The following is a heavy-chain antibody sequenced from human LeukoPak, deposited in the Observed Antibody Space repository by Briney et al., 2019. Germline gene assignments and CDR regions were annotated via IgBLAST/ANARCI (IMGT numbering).Heavy chain of an antibody. CDR2: IYYTGST. D-gene: IGHD5-18*01. CDR1: GASIRSYY. J-gene: IGHJ3*02. CDR3: VRDVDIGMVRAFDI. V-gene: IGHV4-59*12. Sequence: SDTLSLTCTVSGASIRSYYWSWIRQPPGKGLEWIGYIYYTGSTNYNPSLNSRITISIDTSKNQFFLNLNSVTAADTAVYYRVRDVDIGMVRAFDIWGQGTTVTVSS.